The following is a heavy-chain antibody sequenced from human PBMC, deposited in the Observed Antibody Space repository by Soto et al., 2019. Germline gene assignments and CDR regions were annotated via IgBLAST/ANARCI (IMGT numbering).Heavy chain of an antibody. D-gene: IGHD6-13*01. CDR1: GFTFSSSA. V-gene: IGHV1-58*02. J-gene: IGHJ6*02. CDR3: ARGAAAAGYYYYYGMDV. CDR2: IVVGSGST. Sequence: SVKVSCKASGFTFSSSAMQWVRQAGGQRLEWIGWIVVGSGSTNYAQKFQERVTITRDMSTSTAYMEMSSLRSEDTAVYYCARGAAAAGYYYYYGMDVWGQGTTVTVSS.